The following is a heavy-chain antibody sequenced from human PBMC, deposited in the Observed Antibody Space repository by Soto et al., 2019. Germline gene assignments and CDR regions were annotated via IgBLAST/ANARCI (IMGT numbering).Heavy chain of an antibody. CDR1: GFTFDDYG. CDR2: INWNGGST. D-gene: IGHD6-6*01. CDR3: ARAPEYSSSSATYSYYYSMDV. J-gene: IGHJ6*03. V-gene: IGHV3-20*01. Sequence: EVQLVESGGGVVRPGGSLRLSCAASGFTFDDYGMSWVRQAPGKGLEWVSGINWNGGSTGYADSVKGRFTISRDNAKNSLYLQMNSLRAEDTALYHCARAPEYSSSSATYSYYYSMDVWGKGTTVTVSS.